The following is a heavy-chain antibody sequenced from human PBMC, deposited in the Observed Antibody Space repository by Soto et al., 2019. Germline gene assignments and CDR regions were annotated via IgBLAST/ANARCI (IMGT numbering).Heavy chain of an antibody. Sequence: QVQLVESGGGLVKPGGSLRLSCAASGFTFSDYYMSWIRQAPGKALEWVSYISGSGTYTNYGDSVKGRLTISRDNAKNSLYLQMNSLRAEDTAVYYCVRGGSYCGGDCFDYWGQGTLVTGSS. CDR2: ISGSGTYT. CDR1: GFTFSDYY. CDR3: VRGGSYCGGDCFDY. J-gene: IGHJ4*02. D-gene: IGHD2-21*02. V-gene: IGHV3-11*06.